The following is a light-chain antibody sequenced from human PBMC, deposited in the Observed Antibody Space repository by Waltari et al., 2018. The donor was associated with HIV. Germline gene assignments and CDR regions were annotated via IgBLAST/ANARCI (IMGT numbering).Light chain of an antibody. J-gene: IGKJ3*01. CDR1: QDIGNY. CDR3: QRLNHYLL. Sequence: DIQLTQSPSFLSASVGDRVTITCRASQDIGNYLGWYQQKPGKAPKLLMYDVSTLRSGVPSRFSGSGSGTEFTLTISSLQPEDFATYYCQRLNHYLLFGPGTKVNIK. V-gene: IGKV1-9*01. CDR2: DVS.